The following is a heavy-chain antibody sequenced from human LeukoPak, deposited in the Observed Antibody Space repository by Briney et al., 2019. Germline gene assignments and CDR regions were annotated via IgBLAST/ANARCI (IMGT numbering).Heavy chain of an antibody. CDR1: GFTFSSYS. CDR2: IGSSSSYI. Sequence: PGGSLRLSCAASGFTFSSYSMNWVRQAPGKGLEWVSSIGSSSSYIYYADSVKGRFTISRDNAKNSLYLQMNSLRAEDTAVYYCARAVGTNDDYWGQGTLVTVSS. V-gene: IGHV3-21*01. D-gene: IGHD1-26*01. J-gene: IGHJ4*02. CDR3: ARAVGTNDDY.